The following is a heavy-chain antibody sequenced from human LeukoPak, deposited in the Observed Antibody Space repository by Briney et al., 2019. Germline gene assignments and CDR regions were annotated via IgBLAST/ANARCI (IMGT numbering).Heavy chain of an antibody. CDR3: ARDEVLMVYVY. CDR1: GFTFSSYA. CDR2: ISSNGGST. J-gene: IGHJ4*02. Sequence: PGGSLRLSCAASGFTFSSYAMHWVRQAPGKGLEYVSAISSNGGSTYYANSVKGRFTISRDNSKNTLYLQMNSLRAEDTAVYYCARDEVLMVYVYWGQGTLVTVSS. V-gene: IGHV3-64*01. D-gene: IGHD2-8*01.